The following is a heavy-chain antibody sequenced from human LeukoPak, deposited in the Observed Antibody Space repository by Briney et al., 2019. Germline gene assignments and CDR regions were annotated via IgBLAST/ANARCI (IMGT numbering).Heavy chain of an antibody. CDR2: ISSSSSTI. J-gene: IGHJ4*02. V-gene: IGHV3-48*01. CDR1: GFIFSIYS. CDR3: ARDVSEYPYPEVTLDY. D-gene: IGHD2-15*01. Sequence: GGSLRLSCAASGFIFSIYSMNWVRQAPGKGLEWVSYISSSSSTIYYADSVKGRFTISRDNAKNSLYLQMSSLRAEDTAVYYCARDVSEYPYPEVTLDYWGQGTLVTVSS.